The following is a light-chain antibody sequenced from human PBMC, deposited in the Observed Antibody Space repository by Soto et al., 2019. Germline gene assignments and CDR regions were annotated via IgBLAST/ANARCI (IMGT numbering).Light chain of an antibody. CDR1: SSNIGSNP. Sequence: QSVLTQAPSASGTPGQRVTITCSGGSSNIGSNPVSWYQQVPGRAPNLLIYGNNKRPSGVSDRFSGSKSGTSASLAINGLQSEDEADYYCALWDDSLHNWVFGGGTKLTVL. V-gene: IGLV1-44*01. CDR3: ALWDDSLHNWV. J-gene: IGLJ3*02. CDR2: GNN.